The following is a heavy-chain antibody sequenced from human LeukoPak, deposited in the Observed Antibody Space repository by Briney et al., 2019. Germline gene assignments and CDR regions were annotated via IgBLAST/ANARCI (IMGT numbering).Heavy chain of an antibody. D-gene: IGHD3-9*01. CDR3: ARDMAKIASYDILTGPLDY. J-gene: IGHJ4*02. CDR2: ISTSGSTI. CDR1: GFTFSDYY. V-gene: IGHV3-11*01. Sequence: PGGSLRLSCAASGFTFSDYYMSWIRQAPGKGLEWVSYISTSGSTIYYADAVKSRITISRDNAKNSLYLQMNSLRAEDTAVYYCARDMAKIASYDILTGPLDYWGQGTLVTVSS.